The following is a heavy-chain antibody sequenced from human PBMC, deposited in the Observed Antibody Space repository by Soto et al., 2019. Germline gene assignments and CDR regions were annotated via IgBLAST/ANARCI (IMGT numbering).Heavy chain of an antibody. Sequence: GGSLRLSCSASGFAFSDFAMHWVRQAPGRGLEYVSAISTNGIGTYYADSVKGRFTISRDNSKNTLYLQMNSLRTEDTAVYYCARALDFWSAYFDYWGQGSLVTVSS. CDR3: ARALDFWSAYFDY. D-gene: IGHD3-3*01. J-gene: IGHJ4*02. CDR2: ISTNGIGT. CDR1: GFAFSDFA. V-gene: IGHV3-64*04.